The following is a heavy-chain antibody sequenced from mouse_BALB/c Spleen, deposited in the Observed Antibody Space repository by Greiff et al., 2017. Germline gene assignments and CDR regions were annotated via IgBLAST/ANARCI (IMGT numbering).Heavy chain of an antibody. Sequence: VQLQQSGAELAKPGASVKMSCKASGYTFTSYWMHWVKQRPGQGLEWIGYINPSTGYTEYNQKFKDKATLTADKSSSTAYMQLSSLTSEDSAVYYCARNWYYFDYWGQGTTLTVSS. J-gene: IGHJ2*01. CDR1: GYTFTSYW. V-gene: IGHV1-7*01. D-gene: IGHD4-1*01. CDR2: INPSTGYT. CDR3: ARNWYYFDY.